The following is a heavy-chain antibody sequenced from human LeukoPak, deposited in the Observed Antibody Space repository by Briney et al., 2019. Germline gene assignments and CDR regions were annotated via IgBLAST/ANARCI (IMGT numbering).Heavy chain of an antibody. Sequence: ASVKVSCKASGCTFTSYGISWVRQAPGQGLEWMGWISAYNGNTNYAQKLQGRVTMTTDTSTSTAYMELRSLRSDDTAVYYCARGLEGYGSGSYYKVEFDYWGQGTLVTVSS. J-gene: IGHJ4*02. CDR3: ARGLEGYGSGSYYKVEFDY. D-gene: IGHD3-10*01. CDR1: GCTFTSYG. V-gene: IGHV1-18*01. CDR2: ISAYNGNT.